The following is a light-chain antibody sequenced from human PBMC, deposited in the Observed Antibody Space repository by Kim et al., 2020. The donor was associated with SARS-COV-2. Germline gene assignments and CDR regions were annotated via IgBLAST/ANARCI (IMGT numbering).Light chain of an antibody. CDR1: NIGSKS. Sequence: SYELTQPPSVSVAPGETARITCGGDNIGSKSVHWYQQRPGQAPVLVIYFDSDRPSGIPERFSGSNSGNTATLTISRVEAGDEADYYCQVWHSDSDQGGVF. CDR3: QVWHSDSDQGGV. CDR2: FDS. J-gene: IGLJ3*02. V-gene: IGLV3-21*04.